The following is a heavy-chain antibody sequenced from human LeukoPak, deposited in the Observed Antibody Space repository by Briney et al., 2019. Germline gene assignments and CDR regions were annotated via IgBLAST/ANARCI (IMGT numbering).Heavy chain of an antibody. CDR2: IIPIFGPA. Sequence: EASVKVSCKASGGTLNNYGISWLRQAPGQGLEWMGRIIPIFGPALYAPQFKGRVTSTADTSTSTAYVEVTSLISEDTAVYFCATGPHSDFWTAYYSDSWGQGTLVTVSS. CDR3: ATGPHSDFWTAYYSDS. CDR1: GGTLNNYG. D-gene: IGHD3/OR15-3a*01. V-gene: IGHV1-69*06. J-gene: IGHJ4*02.